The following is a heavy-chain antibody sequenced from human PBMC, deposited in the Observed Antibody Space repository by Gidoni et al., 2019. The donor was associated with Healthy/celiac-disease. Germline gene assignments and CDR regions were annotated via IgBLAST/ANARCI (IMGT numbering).Heavy chain of an antibody. D-gene: IGHD3-16*01. J-gene: IGHJ4*02. Sequence: EVQLVESGGGLVQPGGSLRLSCAASGFTFSSYWMSWVRQAPGKGLEWVANIKQDGSEKYYVDSVKGRFTISRDNAKNSLYLQMNSLRAEDTAVYYCARDKYYDYVWGSYFDYWGQGTLVTVSS. CDR3: ARDKYYDYVWGSYFDY. CDR2: IKQDGSEK. CDR1: GFTFSSYW. V-gene: IGHV3-7*04.